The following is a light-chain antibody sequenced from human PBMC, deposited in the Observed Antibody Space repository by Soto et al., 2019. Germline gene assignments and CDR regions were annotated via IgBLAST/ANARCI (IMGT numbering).Light chain of an antibody. J-gene: IGKJ2*02. CDR2: GAS. Sequence: EIVLTQSPGTLSLSPGERATLSRRASQSVSSSYLAWYQQKPGQAPRLLIYGASSRATGIPDRFSGSGSGTDFTLTISRLEPEDFAVYYCQQYGSTSGSTFGQGTKLEIK. CDR3: QQYGSTSGST. V-gene: IGKV3-20*01. CDR1: QSVSSSY.